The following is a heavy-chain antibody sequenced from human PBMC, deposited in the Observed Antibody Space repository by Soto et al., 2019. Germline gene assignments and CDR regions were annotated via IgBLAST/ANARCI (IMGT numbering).Heavy chain of an antibody. CDR1: GGSISSYY. CDR2: IYYSGST. CDR3: ARRSYYGSGSYRPQFYGAWFDP. Sequence: PSETLSLTCTVSGGSISSYYWSWIRQPPGKGLEWIGYIYYSGSTNYNPSLKSRVTISVDTSKNQFSLKLSSVTAADTAVYYCARRSYYGSGSYRPQFYGAWFDPWGQGTLVTVSS. J-gene: IGHJ5*02. V-gene: IGHV4-59*08. D-gene: IGHD3-10*01.